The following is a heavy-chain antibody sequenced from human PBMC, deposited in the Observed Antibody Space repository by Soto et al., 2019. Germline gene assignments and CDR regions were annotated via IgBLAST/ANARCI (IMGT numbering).Heavy chain of an antibody. V-gene: IGHV4-31*03. J-gene: IGHJ4*02. CDR3: ARVNIDWYFSGAFALDY. CDR2: IYYNGTT. CDR1: GGSISSPNFY. Sequence: TSETLSLTCTVSGGSISSPNFYWSWIRQHPGKGLEWIGHIYYNGTTYYNPTLKSRVSISVDTSKNQFSLKLSSVTAEDTAVYYCARVNIDWYFSGAFALDYWGQGTLVTVSS. D-gene: IGHD3-9*01.